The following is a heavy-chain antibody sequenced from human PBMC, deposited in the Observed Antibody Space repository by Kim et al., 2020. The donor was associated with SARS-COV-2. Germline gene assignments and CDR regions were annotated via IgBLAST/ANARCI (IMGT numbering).Heavy chain of an antibody. J-gene: IGHJ4*02. CDR3: ASGPSGSALSLDY. D-gene: IGHD1-26*01. CDR2: FYYSGST. V-gene: IGHV4-61*01. CDR1: GGSVSSGSYY. Sequence: SETLSLTCTVSGGSVSSGSYYWSWIRQPPGKGLEWIGYFYYSGSTNYNPSLKSRVTISVDTSKNQFSLKLNSVTAADTAVYYCASGPSGSALSLDYWGQGTLVTVSS.